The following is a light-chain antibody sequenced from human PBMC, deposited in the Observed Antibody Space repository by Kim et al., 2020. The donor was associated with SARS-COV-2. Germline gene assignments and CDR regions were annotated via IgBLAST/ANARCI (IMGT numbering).Light chain of an antibody. CDR3: LLSYSGVWV. J-gene: IGLJ3*02. CDR1: TGPVTSSHF. Sequence: QAVVTQEPSLTVSPGETVTLTCSSSTGPVTSSHFPYWFQQRPGQAPRTLISDTTNTHSWTPARFSGSLLGDKAALTLSGAQPEDEADYYCLLSYSGVWVFGGGTRQTVL. V-gene: IGLV7-46*01. CDR2: DTT.